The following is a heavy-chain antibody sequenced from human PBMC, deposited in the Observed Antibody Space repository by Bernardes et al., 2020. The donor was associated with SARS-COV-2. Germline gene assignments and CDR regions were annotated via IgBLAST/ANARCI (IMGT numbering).Heavy chain of an antibody. D-gene: IGHD6-25*01. CDR1: GFTFSFYS. CDR3: ARALESGGVGFDY. Sequence: GGSLRLSCAASGFTFSFYSMNWVRQAPGKGLEWVSSISTSSSDIFYADSVKGRFTVSRDNAKNSLYLQINSLRAEDTAVYFCARALESGGVGFDYWGQGTLVTVSS. V-gene: IGHV3-21*01. J-gene: IGHJ4*02. CDR2: ISTSSSDI.